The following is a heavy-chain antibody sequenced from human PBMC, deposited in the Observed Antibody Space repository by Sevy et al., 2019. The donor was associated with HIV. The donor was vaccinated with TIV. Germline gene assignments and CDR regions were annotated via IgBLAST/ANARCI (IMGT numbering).Heavy chain of an antibody. D-gene: IGHD5-18*01. CDR2: IYSGGST. CDR3: ARGGYSYAHYFDY. CDR1: GFTVSSNY. J-gene: IGHJ4*02. V-gene: IGHV3-53*01. Sequence: GGSLRLSCVASGFTVSSNYMSWVRQAPGKGLEWVSVIYSGGSTYYADSVKGRFTISRDNSKNTLYLQMNSLRAEDTAVYYCARGGYSYAHYFDYWGQGTLVTVSS.